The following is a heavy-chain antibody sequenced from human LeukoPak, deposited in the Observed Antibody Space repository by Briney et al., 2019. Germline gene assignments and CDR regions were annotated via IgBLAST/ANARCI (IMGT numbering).Heavy chain of an antibody. Sequence: GGSLRLSCTASGFIFRDSAMHWVRQASGKGLEWVGRIRIKANNYATEYAASMKGRFTISRDDSENTAYLQMNSLRVDDTAVYYCAKLAKYFYGSETYYFFEHWGQGTPVTASS. V-gene: IGHV3-73*01. D-gene: IGHD3-10*01. CDR2: IRIKANNYAT. J-gene: IGHJ4*02. CDR3: AKLAKYFYGSETYYFFEH. CDR1: GFIFRDSA.